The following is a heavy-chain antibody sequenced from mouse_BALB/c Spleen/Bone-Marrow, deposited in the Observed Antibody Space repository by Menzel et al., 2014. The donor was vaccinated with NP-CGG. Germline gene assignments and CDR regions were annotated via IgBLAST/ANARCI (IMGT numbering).Heavy chain of an antibody. V-gene: IGHV1S34*01. CDR2: ISCYNGAT. D-gene: IGHD2-4*01. Sequence: LVKTGASVKISCKASGYSFTGYYMHWVKQSHGKSLEWIGYISCYNGATRYNQKFKGKATFTVDTSSSTAHMQFNSLTFEDSAVYFCARGGTMISTDAMDYLGQGTSVTVSS. CDR1: GYSFTGYY. CDR3: ARGGTMISTDAMDY. J-gene: IGHJ4*01.